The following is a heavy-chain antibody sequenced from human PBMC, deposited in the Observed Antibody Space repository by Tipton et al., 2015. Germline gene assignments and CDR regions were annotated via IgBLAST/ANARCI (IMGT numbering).Heavy chain of an antibody. J-gene: IGHJ4*02. CDR3: AKQMFLFDSSGYFDY. Sequence: SLRLSCAASGFTFSNFGMHWVRQAPGKGLEWVAMISKDGVDKYYVDSVKGRFTISRDNSKNTPYLQTNSLRAEDTAVYYCAKQMFLFDSSGYFDYWGQGTLVTVST. V-gene: IGHV3-30*18. CDR1: GFTFSNFG. CDR2: ISKDGVDK. D-gene: IGHD3-22*01.